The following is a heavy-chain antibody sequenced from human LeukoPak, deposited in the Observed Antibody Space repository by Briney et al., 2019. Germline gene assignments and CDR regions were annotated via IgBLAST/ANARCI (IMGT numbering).Heavy chain of an antibody. CDR3: ARGAGYNYPYYFDY. CDR2: IYGGGNI. V-gene: IGHV3-53*01. CDR1: GFTPSSNY. J-gene: IGHJ4*02. D-gene: IGHD5-24*01. Sequence: GGSLRLSCAASGFTPSSNYMNWVRQAPGKGLEWVSVIYGGGNIYYADSVKGRFTISRDNSKNTLYLQMNSLRAEDTAVYYCARGAGYNYPYYFDYWGQGTLVSVSS.